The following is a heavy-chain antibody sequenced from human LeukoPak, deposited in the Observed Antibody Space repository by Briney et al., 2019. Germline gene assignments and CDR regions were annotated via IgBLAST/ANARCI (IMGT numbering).Heavy chain of an antibody. V-gene: IGHV1-18*01. Sequence: ASVKVSCKASGYTFTSYGISWVRQAPGQGLEWMGWISAYNSNTNYAQKLQGRVTMTTDTSTSTAYMELRSLRSDDTAVYYCARDRGGDYYDSSGYRDWGQGTLVTVSS. CDR1: GYTFTSYG. CDR3: ARDRGGDYYDSSGYRD. J-gene: IGHJ4*02. CDR2: ISAYNSNT. D-gene: IGHD3-22*01.